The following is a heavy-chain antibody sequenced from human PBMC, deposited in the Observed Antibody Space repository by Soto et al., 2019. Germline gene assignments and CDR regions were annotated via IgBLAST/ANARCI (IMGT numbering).Heavy chain of an antibody. CDR2: IHYGGST. CDR3: ARLLARYGGSSGWFDP. CDR1: GGSISSTRHY. V-gene: IGHV4-39*01. J-gene: IGHJ5*02. D-gene: IGHD5-12*01. Sequence: LSLTCTVSGGSISSTRHYWVWIRQPPGKGMDWIGSIHYGGSTYYNPSLKTRVTISVDTSKNQYSLRLTSVTATDTAVYFCARLLARYGGSSGWFDPWGQGTLVTVSS.